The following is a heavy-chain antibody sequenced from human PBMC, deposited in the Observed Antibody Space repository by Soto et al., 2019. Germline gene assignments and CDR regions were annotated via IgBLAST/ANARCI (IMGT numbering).Heavy chain of an antibody. CDR2: IYYSGST. V-gene: IGHV4-59*01. Sequence: SETLSLTCTVSGGSISSYYWSWIRQPPGKGLEWIGHIYYSGSTNYNPSLKSRVTISVDTSKNQFSLKLSSVTAADTAVYYCARSPRGGSYFGGLVYDYWGQGTLVTVS. CDR1: GGSISSYY. CDR3: ARSPRGGSYFGGLVYDY. D-gene: IGHD1-26*01. J-gene: IGHJ4*02.